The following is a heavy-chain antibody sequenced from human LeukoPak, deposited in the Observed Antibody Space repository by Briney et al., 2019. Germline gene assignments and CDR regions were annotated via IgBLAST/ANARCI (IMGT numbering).Heavy chain of an antibody. Sequence: SETLSLTCSVSGCSISSDYWNWIRQPVGKGLEWIGRISLGGRTNYNPSLKSRVTVSLDKSKNQFSLKVTSVTAADTAVYYCARLNGSGSYAYFDYWGQGSLVIVSS. CDR3: ARLNGSGSYAYFDY. V-gene: IGHV4-4*07. CDR2: ISLGGRT. J-gene: IGHJ4*02. D-gene: IGHD3-10*01. CDR1: GCSISSDY.